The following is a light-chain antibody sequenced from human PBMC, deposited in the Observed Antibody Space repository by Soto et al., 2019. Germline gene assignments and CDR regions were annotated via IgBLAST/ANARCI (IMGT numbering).Light chain of an antibody. Sequence: DIQVTQSPSSLSASVGDTVTITCRASQGIGDFLAWFQQKPGKAPKSLIYAASNLQSGVPSKFSGSGSGTGFTLPISSLQPEDFATYYCQQYNTYPYTFGQGTRLEI. V-gene: IGKV1-16*02. J-gene: IGKJ2*01. CDR3: QQYNTYPYT. CDR1: QGIGDF. CDR2: AAS.